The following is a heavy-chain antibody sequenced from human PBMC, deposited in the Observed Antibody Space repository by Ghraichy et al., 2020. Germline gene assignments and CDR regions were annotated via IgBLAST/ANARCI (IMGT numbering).Heavy chain of an antibody. CDR2: IGSGGSPI. V-gene: IGHV3-48*01. CDR1: GFTFSSYS. CDR3: ARGWRENSFDM. J-gene: IGHJ3*02. Sequence: GGSLRLSCGGSGFTFSSYSMDWVRQAPGKRPEWVSFIGSGGSPIYYADSVRGRFTISRDDGKNSLYLRMNSRRADDTAVYYWARGWRENSFDMWGQGTMVTVSS. D-gene: IGHD2/OR15-2a*01.